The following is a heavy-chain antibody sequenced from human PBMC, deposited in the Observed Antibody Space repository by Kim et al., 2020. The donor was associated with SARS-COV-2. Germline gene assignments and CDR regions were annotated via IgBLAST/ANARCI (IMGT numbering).Heavy chain of an antibody. V-gene: IGHV3-53*01. CDR3: ARYLFNYYGMDV. CDR2: IYSGGST. Sequence: GGSLRLSCAASGFTVSSNYMSWVRQAPGKGLEWVSVIYSGGSTYYADSVKGRFTISRDNSKNTLYLQMNSLRAEDTAVYYCARYLFNYYGMDVWGQGTTVTVSS. D-gene: IGHD2-8*01. J-gene: IGHJ6*02. CDR1: GFTVSSNY.